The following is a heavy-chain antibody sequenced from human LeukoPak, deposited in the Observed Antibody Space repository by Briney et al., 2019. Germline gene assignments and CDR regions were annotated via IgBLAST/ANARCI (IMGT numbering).Heavy chain of an antibody. CDR3: ARAGGGKMATISNFFDY. CDR1: GFTFSSYA. Sequence: PGGSLRLSCAASGFTFSSYAMSWVRQAPGKGLEWVSAISGSGGSTYYADSVKGRFTISRDNSKNTLYLQMNSLRSDDTAVYFCARAGGGKMATISNFFDYWGQGTLVTVSS. CDR2: ISGSGGST. J-gene: IGHJ4*02. D-gene: IGHD5-24*01. V-gene: IGHV3-23*01.